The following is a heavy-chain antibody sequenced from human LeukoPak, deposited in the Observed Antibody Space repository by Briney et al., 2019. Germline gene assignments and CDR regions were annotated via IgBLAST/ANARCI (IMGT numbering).Heavy chain of an antibody. J-gene: IGHJ4*02. D-gene: IGHD1-26*01. CDR2: ISLSGHT. CDR1: GGSFSGYY. CDR3: SRESGPFSPFGH. V-gene: IGHV4-34*01. Sequence: SETLSLTCAVYGGSFSGYYWSWIRQPPGQGLEWIGEISLSGHTNYNPSLRSRVTMSLDESKNHLSLILASVTAADTAIYYCSRESGPFSPFGHWGQGTLVTVTS.